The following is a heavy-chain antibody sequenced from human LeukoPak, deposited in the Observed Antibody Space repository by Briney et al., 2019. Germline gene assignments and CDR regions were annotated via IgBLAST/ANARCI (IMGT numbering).Heavy chain of an antibody. J-gene: IGHJ4*02. Sequence: GGSLRLSCAASGFTFSNAWMSWVRQAPGKGLEWVGRIKSKTDGGTTDYAAPVKGRFTISRDDSKNTLYLQMNSLKTEDTAVYYCARGDSSGWYVIYSFDYWGQGTLVTVSS. V-gene: IGHV3-15*01. CDR3: ARGDSSGWYVIYSFDY. D-gene: IGHD6-19*01. CDR1: GFTFSNAW. CDR2: IKSKTDGGTT.